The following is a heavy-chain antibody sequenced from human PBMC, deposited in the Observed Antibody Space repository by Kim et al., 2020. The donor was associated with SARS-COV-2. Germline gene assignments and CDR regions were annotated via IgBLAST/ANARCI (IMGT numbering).Heavy chain of an antibody. CDR3: ARGQNYSSFDY. D-gene: IGHD4-4*01. V-gene: IGHV3-21*01. J-gene: IGHJ4*02. CDR2: I. Sequence: INYADAVRGRFTISRENDKNSLSLKMNSLRAEDTAVYYWARGQNYSSFDYWGQGTLVTVSS.